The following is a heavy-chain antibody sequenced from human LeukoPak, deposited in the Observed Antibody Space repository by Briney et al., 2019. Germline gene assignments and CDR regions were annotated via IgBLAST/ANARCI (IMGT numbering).Heavy chain of an antibody. Sequence: ASVKVSCKASGYTFTGYYMHWVRQAPGQGLEWMGWINPNSGGTNYAQKLQGRVTMTTDTSTSTAYMELRSLRSDDTAVYYCARDLSMVRGVIITGMRGVWGQGTLVTVSS. CDR2: INPNSGGT. CDR1: GYTFTGYY. V-gene: IGHV1-2*02. CDR3: ARDLSMVRGVIITGMRGV. D-gene: IGHD3-10*01. J-gene: IGHJ4*02.